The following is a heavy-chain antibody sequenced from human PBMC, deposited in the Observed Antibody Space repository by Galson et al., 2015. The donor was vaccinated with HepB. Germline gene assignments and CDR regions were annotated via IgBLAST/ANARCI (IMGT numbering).Heavy chain of an antibody. CDR1: GYTFSSYY. CDR3: AKDFLAMVRGVITPGVDY. J-gene: IGHJ4*02. V-gene: IGHV1-46*01. Sequence: SVKVFCKASGYTFSSYYMHWVRQAPGQGLEWMGIINPSGGSTSYAQKFQGRVTMTRDTSTSTVYMELSSLRAEDTAVYYCAKDFLAMVRGVITPGVDYWGQGTLVTVSS. D-gene: IGHD3-10*01. CDR2: INPSGGST.